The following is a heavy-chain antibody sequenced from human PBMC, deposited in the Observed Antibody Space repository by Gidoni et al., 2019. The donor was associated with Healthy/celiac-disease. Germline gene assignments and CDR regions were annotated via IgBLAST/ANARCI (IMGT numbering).Heavy chain of an antibody. CDR1: GFTFSGYG. D-gene: IGHD2-15*01. CDR3: ARDIVVVVAGGDYYYYYGMDV. Sequence: EVQLVESGGGLVRPGGSWRLSGAASGFTFSGYGMNGVRRAPGKGLEWVSSISSSSSYIYYADSVKGRFTISRDNAKNSLYLQMNSLRAEDTAVYYCARDIVVVVAGGDYYYYYGMDVWGQGTTVTVSS. V-gene: IGHV3-21*01. CDR2: ISSSSSYI. J-gene: IGHJ6*02.